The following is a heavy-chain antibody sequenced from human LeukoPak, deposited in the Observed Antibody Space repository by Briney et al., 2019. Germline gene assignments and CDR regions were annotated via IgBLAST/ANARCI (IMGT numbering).Heavy chain of an antibody. CDR3: AKGHSSSWYYFGY. CDR1: GFTFSNYD. D-gene: IGHD6-13*01. Sequence: GGSLRLSCAASGFTFSNYDMHWVRQAPGKGLEWVAAISDDGRKKSHADSVKGRFTISRDNSKDTLYVQMNSLRAEDTAVYYCAKGHSSSWYYFGYWGQGTLVTVSS. CDR2: ISDDGRKK. V-gene: IGHV3-30*18. J-gene: IGHJ4*02.